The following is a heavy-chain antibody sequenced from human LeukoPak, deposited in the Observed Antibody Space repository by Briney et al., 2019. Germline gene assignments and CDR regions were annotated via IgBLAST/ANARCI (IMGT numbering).Heavy chain of an antibody. Sequence: ASVKVSCKASGYTFTSYAMHWVRQAPGQRLEWMGWINAGNGNTKYSQKFQGRVTITRDTSASTAYMELSSLRSEDTAVYYCARSRSGSYYRVECDYWGQGTLVTVSS. CDR3: ARSRSGSYYRVECDY. CDR2: INAGNGNT. D-gene: IGHD3-10*01. CDR1: GYTFTSYA. V-gene: IGHV1-3*01. J-gene: IGHJ4*02.